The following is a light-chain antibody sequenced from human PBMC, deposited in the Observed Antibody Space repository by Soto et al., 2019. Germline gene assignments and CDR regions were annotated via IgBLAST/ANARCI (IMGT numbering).Light chain of an antibody. CDR3: REYNTYWT. CDR1: QSLSSW. V-gene: IGKV1-5*03. J-gene: IGKJ1*01. CDR2: RAS. Sequence: DIQMTQSPSTLSASVGDRVTLTCRASQSLSSWLAWYQQKPGKAPKLLIYRASSLASGVPSRFSGSGSGTEFTLTISRLHPDYFANYYCREYNTYWTFGQGTKVEIE.